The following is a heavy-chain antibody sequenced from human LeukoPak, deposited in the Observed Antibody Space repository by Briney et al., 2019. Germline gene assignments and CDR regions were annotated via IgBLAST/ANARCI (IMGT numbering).Heavy chain of an antibody. J-gene: IGHJ4*02. CDR1: GYTFTRYY. Sequence: GASVKVSCKASGYTFTRYYMHWVREAPGQGLEWMGIINPSGGSTSYAQKFQGRVTMTRDTSTSTVYMELSSLRSEDTAVYYCARDRVDSSGYYYVGLLVYWGQGTLVTVSS. D-gene: IGHD3-22*01. CDR3: ARDRVDSSGYYYVGLLVY. V-gene: IGHV1-46*01. CDR2: INPSGGST.